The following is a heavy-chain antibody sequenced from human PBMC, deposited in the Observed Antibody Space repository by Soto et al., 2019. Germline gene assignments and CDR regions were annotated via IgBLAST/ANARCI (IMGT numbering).Heavy chain of an antibody. Sequence: GASVKVSCKASGGPFSSYSISRVRQAPGQGLEWMGGIIPIFGTANYAQKFQGRVTITADESTSTAYMELSSPRSEDTAVYYCARHPGGRGYYYGMDVGGEGTTVTVSS. CDR3: ARHPGGRGYYYGMDV. V-gene: IGHV1-69*13. J-gene: IGHJ6*01. CDR2: IIPIFGTA. D-gene: IGHD2-15*01. CDR1: GGPFSSYS.